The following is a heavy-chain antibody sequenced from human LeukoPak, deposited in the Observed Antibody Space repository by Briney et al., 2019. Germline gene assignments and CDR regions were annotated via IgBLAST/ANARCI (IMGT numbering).Heavy chain of an antibody. CDR1: GFTFNTYE. CDR3: AKGVVVAPDVTPFDY. CDR2: VSSSGSTI. D-gene: IGHD2-2*01. J-gene: IGHJ4*02. V-gene: IGHV3-48*03. Sequence: GGSLRLSCAASGFTFNTYEMNWVRQAPGKGLEWVSLVSSSGSTIYYADSVKGRFTISRDNAKNSLYLQMNSLRAEDTAVYYCAKGVVVAPDVTPFDYWGQGTLVTVSS.